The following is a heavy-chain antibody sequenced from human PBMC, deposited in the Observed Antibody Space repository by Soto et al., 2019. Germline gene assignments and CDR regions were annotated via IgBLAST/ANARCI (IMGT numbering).Heavy chain of an antibody. CDR3: ARDPGYCSSTSCYRLGSVDP. J-gene: IGHJ5*02. CDR1: GYTFTSYG. Sequence: QVQLVQSGAEVKKPGASVKVSCKASGYTFTSYGISWVRQAPGQGLEWMGWISAYNGNTNYAQKLQGRVTMTTDTSTSTAYMELRSLRSDETAVYYCARDPGYCSSTSCYRLGSVDPWGQGTLVTVSS. CDR2: ISAYNGNT. D-gene: IGHD2-2*01. V-gene: IGHV1-18*01.